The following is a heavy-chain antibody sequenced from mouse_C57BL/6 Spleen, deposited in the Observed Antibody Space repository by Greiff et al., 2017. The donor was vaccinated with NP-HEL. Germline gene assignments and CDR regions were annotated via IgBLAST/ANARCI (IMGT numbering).Heavy chain of an antibody. CDR1: GYTFTSYW. V-gene: IGHV1-50*01. CDR3: ARLGDFDV. J-gene: IGHJ1*03. CDR2: IDPSDSYT. Sequence: QVQLQQSGAELVKPGASVKLSCKASGYTFTSYWMQWVKQRPGQGLEWIGEIDPSDSYTNYNQKFKGKATLTVDTSSSTAYMQLSSLTSEDSAVYYCARLGDFDVWGTGTTVTVSS.